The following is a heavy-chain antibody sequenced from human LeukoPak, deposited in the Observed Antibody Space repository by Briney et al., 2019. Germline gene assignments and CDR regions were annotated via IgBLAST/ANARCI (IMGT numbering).Heavy chain of an antibody. D-gene: IGHD6-19*01. Sequence: SVKVSCKASGGTFSSYTISWVRQAPGQGLEWMGRIIPILGIANYAQKFQGRVTITADKSTSTAYMELSSLRSEDTAVYYCARVSDSGWSTGYYFDYWGQGTLVTVSS. CDR1: GGTFSSYT. V-gene: IGHV1-69*02. CDR3: ARVSDSGWSTGYYFDY. CDR2: IIPILGIA. J-gene: IGHJ4*02.